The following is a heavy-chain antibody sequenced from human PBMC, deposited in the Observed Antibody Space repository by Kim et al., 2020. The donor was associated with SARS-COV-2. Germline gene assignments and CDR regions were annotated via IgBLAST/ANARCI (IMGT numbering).Heavy chain of an antibody. V-gene: IGHV3-21*01. Sequence: GGSLRLSCAASGFTFSSYSMNWVRQAPGKGLEWVSSISSSSSYIYYADSVKGRFTISRDNAKNSLYLQMNSLRAEDTAVYYCARDMMDTAMVTGVTEVGLVYYYYYGMDVWGQGTTVTVAS. J-gene: IGHJ6*02. CDR2: ISSSSSYI. D-gene: IGHD5-18*01. CDR3: ARDMMDTAMVTGVTEVGLVYYYYYGMDV. CDR1: GFTFSSYS.